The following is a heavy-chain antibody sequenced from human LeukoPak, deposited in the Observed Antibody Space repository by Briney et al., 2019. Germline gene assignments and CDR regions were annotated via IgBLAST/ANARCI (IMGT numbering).Heavy chain of an antibody. J-gene: IGHJ4*02. D-gene: IGHD6-19*01. Sequence: GGSLRLSCAASGFTFNNYAMSWVRQAPGKGLEWVSTISSSGGSTHYADSVKGRFTISRDKSKNTLYLQMNSLRAEDTAVFYCAKGTLAGAIFDYWGQGSLVTVSS. CDR3: AKGTLAGAIFDY. CDR2: ISSSGGST. V-gene: IGHV3-23*01. CDR1: GFTFNNYA.